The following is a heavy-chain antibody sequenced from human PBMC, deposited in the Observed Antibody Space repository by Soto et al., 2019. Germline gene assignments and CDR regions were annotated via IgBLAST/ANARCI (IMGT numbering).Heavy chain of an antibody. CDR3: AASNSGYDFPPYYYYGMDV. CDR1: GFTFTSSA. J-gene: IGHJ6*02. D-gene: IGHD5-12*01. Sequence: GASVKVSCKASGFTFTSSAVQWVRQARGQRLEWIGWIVVGSGNTNYAQKFQERVTITRDMSTSTAYMELSSLRSEDTAVYYCAASNSGYDFPPYYYYGMDVWGQGTTVTVSS. CDR2: IVVGSGNT. V-gene: IGHV1-58*01.